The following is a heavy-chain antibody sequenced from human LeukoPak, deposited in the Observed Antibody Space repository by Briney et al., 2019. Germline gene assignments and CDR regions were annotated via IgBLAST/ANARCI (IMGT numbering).Heavy chain of an antibody. D-gene: IGHD6-13*01. CDR2: INPNSGGT. J-gene: IGHJ6*02. V-gene: IGHV1-2*02. Sequence: GASVKVSCTASGYTFTGYYMHWVRQAPGQGLEWMGWINPNSGGTNYAQKFQGRVTMTRDTSISTAYMELSRLRSDDTAVYYCARGKYSSSWRSYGVDVWGQGTTVTLSS. CDR3: ARGKYSSSWRSYGVDV. CDR1: GYTFTGYY.